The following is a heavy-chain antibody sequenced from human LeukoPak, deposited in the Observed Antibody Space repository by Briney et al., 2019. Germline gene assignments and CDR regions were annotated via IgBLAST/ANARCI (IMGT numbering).Heavy chain of an antibody. J-gene: IGHJ4*02. V-gene: IGHV3-23*01. D-gene: IGHD3-22*01. CDR3: AKAHRYYDSSGYGL. Sequence: GGSLRLSCAASGFTFSSYAMSWVRQAPGKGLEWVSAISGSGGSTYYADSVKGRFTISRDNSKNTLYLQMNSLRAEDTAVYYCAKAHRYYDSSGYGLWGQGTLVTVSS. CDR1: GFTFSSYA. CDR2: ISGSGGST.